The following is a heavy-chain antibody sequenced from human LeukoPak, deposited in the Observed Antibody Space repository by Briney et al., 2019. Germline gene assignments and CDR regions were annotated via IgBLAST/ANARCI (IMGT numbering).Heavy chain of an antibody. D-gene: IGHD2-2*01. CDR3: ARIGPPGCSSSSCYADY. Sequence: ASVKVSCKASGYTFTSYGISWVRQAPGQGFEWMGWISAYNGNTNYAQKLQGRVTMTTDTSTSTAYMELRSLRSDDTAVYCCARIGPPGCSSSSCYADYWGQETLVTVSS. CDR1: GYTFTSYG. J-gene: IGHJ4*02. V-gene: IGHV1-18*01. CDR2: ISAYNGNT.